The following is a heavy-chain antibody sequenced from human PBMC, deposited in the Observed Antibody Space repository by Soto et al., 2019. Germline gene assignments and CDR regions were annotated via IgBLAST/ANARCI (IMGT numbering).Heavy chain of an antibody. CDR2: IKQDGSEK. V-gene: IGHV3-7*05. CDR3: ARETGYSSGWYDPGGYYGMDV. D-gene: IGHD6-19*01. CDR1: GFTFSSYW. J-gene: IGHJ6*02. Sequence: EVQLVESGGGLVQPGGSLRLSCAASGFTFSSYWMSWVRQAPGKGPEWVANIKQDGSEKYYVDSVKGRFTISRDNAKNSLYLQMNSLRAEDTAVYYCARETGYSSGWYDPGGYYGMDVWGQGTTVTVSS.